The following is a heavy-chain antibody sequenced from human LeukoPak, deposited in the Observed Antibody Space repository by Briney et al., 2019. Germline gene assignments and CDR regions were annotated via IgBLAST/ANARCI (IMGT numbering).Heavy chain of an antibody. J-gene: IGHJ5*02. Sequence: GGSLRLSCTASGFTFSDYHMTWIRQAPGKGLEWLSYISVSGSSVSYGDSVKGRFTISRDNAKNSVYLQIDSLRVEDTDMYYCVRDRQFRLHDPWGQGILVTVSS. D-gene: IGHD3-16*01. V-gene: IGHV3-11*01. CDR3: VRDRQFRLHDP. CDR2: ISVSGSSV. CDR1: GFTFSDYH.